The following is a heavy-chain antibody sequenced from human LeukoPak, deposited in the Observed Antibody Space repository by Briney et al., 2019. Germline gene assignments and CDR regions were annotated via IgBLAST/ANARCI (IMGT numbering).Heavy chain of an antibody. CDR3: AKDASIGKYCTNGVCSPFDY. D-gene: IGHD2-8*01. V-gene: IGHV3-23*01. CDR2: ISDSGDYT. Sequence: GGSLRLSCAGSGFTFSSYAMSWVRQAPGQGLEWVSVISDSGDYTSYADSVRGRFTISRDNSRNTLYLQMISLRPEDTAVYYCAKDASIGKYCTNGVCSPFDYWGQGTLVTVSS. CDR1: GFTFSSYA. J-gene: IGHJ4*02.